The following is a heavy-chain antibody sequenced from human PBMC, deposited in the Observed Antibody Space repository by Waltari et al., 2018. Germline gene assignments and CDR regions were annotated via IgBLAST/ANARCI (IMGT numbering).Heavy chain of an antibody. CDR1: GGTFSSYA. Sequence: QVQLVQSGAEVKKPGSSVKVSCKDSGGTFSSYAISWVRKAPGQWLEWMGGIIPFIDTSNYAPKCHGRVTITADKSTSTAYMELSSLRSEDTAVYYCARDDYSADGDGNSLYWGQGTLVTVSS. CDR3: ARDDYSADGDGNSLY. J-gene: IGHJ4*02. D-gene: IGHD2-21*01. V-gene: IGHV1-69*14. CDR2: IIPFIDTS.